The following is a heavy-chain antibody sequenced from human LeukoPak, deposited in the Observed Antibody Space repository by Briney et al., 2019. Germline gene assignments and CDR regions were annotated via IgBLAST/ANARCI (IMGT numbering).Heavy chain of an antibody. CDR2: ISYSGGS. Sequence: SETLSLTCTVSGDSISSSSYYWGWIRQPPGKGLEWIGSISYSGGSYYTPSLRSRVTISVDTSKNQFSLKLTSVTAADTAVYYCARVRTLAVAGTVVGVFFDYWGQGTLVSVSS. CDR1: GDSISSSSYY. V-gene: IGHV4-39*07. D-gene: IGHD6-19*01. CDR3: ARVRTLAVAGTVVGVFFDY. J-gene: IGHJ4*02.